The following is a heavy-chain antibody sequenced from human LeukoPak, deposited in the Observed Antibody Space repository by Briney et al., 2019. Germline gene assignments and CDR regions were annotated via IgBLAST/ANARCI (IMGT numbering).Heavy chain of an antibody. V-gene: IGHV3-48*03. CDR1: GFTFSSYE. CDR2: ISSSGNTI. CDR3: AKKRWLQWDFDY. D-gene: IGHD5-24*01. J-gene: IGHJ4*02. Sequence: GGSLRLSCAASGFTFSSYEMNWVRQAPGKGLGWVSYISSSGNTIYYADSVKGRFTISRDNAKNSLYLQMNSLRAEDTAVYYCAKKRWLQWDFDYWGQGTLVTVSS.